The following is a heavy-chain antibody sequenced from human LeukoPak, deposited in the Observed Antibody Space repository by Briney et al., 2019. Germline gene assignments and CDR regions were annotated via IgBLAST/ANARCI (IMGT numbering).Heavy chain of an antibody. Sequence: SQTLSLTCAISGDSVSSNSAAWNWIRQSPSRGLEWLGRTYYRSKWYNDYAVSVKSRITINPDTSKNQFSLQLNSVTPEDTAVYYCARERVGYSYGTPSYYYGMDVWGQGTTVTVSS. CDR2: TYYRSKWYN. CDR3: ARERVGYSYGTPSYYYGMDV. J-gene: IGHJ6*02. CDR1: GDSVSSNSAA. D-gene: IGHD5-18*01. V-gene: IGHV6-1*01.